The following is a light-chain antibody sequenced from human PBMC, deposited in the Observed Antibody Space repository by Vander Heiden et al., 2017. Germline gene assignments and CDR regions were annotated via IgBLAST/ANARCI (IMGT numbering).Light chain of an antibody. CDR3: RQYYSYPLT. V-gene: IGKV1-8*01. CDR2: AAS. Sequence: AIRMTQSPSSFSASPGDRVTITCRASEGISTYLAWYHQKPGKAPKLLISAASTLQSGVPSRFSGSGSGTDFTLTITSLQSEDFATYYCRQYYSYPLTFGGGTKVEIK. J-gene: IGKJ4*01. CDR1: EGISTY.